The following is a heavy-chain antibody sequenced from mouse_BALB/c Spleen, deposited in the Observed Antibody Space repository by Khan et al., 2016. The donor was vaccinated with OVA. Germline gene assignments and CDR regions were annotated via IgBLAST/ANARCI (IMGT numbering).Heavy chain of an antibody. J-gene: IGHJ1*01. Sequence: EVELVESGGGLVQPGGSRKLSCAASGFTFSDFGMHWVRQAPEKGLEWVAYISSGSATIYYADTVKGRITISRDNPKHPLFLQMNSLRSEDTAMYYCARSMITTWYFDVWGAGTTVTVSS. CDR1: GFTFSDFG. CDR3: ARSMITTWYFDV. D-gene: IGHD2-4*01. V-gene: IGHV5-17*02. CDR2: ISSGSATI.